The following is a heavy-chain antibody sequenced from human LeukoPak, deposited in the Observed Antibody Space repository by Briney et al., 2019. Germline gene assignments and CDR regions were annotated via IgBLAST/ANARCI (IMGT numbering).Heavy chain of an antibody. CDR3: AKGMSSWYPFGC. CDR1: GFTFRSYA. V-gene: IGHV3-23*01. Sequence: GGSLRLSCAASGFTFRSYALSWVRQAPGKGLEWVSGISGSGDSTYYADSVKGRFTISRDNSKNTLYLQMNTLRAEDTAVYYCAKGMSSWYPFGCWGQGTLVTVSS. D-gene: IGHD6-13*01. J-gene: IGHJ4*02. CDR2: ISGSGDST.